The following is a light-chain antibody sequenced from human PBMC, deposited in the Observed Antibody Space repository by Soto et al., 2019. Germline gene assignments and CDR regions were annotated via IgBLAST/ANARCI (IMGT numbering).Light chain of an antibody. CDR2: FAS. Sequence: VMTQFPATLSVSPGEKATLSCRASQTISNNLAWYQQKPVQAPRLLIYFASIRATGVPARFSGSGSGTEFTLTISSLQSEDFAVYYCQHYNEWPLTFGGGTRVETK. CDR1: QTISNN. V-gene: IGKV3-15*01. CDR3: QHYNEWPLT. J-gene: IGKJ4*01.